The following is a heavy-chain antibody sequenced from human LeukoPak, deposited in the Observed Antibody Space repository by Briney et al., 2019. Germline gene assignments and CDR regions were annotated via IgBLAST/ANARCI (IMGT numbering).Heavy chain of an antibody. V-gene: IGHV1-69*05. Sequence: SVKVSCKASGDTFITYAITWVRQAPGQGLEWMGRIIPIFGTANYAQKFQGRVTITTDESTSTAYMGLSSLRSEDTAVYYCAREGNEGIVGATTGYFHHWGQGTLVTVSS. D-gene: IGHD1-26*01. J-gene: IGHJ1*01. CDR1: GDTFITYA. CDR2: IIPIFGTA. CDR3: AREGNEGIVGATTGYFHH.